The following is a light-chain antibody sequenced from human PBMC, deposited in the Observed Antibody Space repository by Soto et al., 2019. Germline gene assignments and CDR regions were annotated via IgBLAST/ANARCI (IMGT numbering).Light chain of an antibody. CDR3: QHYVTSLTT. J-gene: IGKJ1*01. V-gene: IGKV3-20*01. CDR2: GAS. CDR1: QSVTSNY. Sequence: EIVFTQFPGTLSLSPGERATLSCRASQSVTSNYLAWYQQKPGEAPGLLIFGASIRVTGIPDRFIGSESGTDFTLTISRLEPEDFAVYYCQHYVTSLTTFGQGTKVDIK.